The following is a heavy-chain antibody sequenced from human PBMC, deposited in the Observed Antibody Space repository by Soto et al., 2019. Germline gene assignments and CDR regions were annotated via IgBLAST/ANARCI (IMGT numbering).Heavy chain of an antibody. D-gene: IGHD3-10*01. CDR3: AKSSVRGIKHS. CDR2: IYFSGSA. V-gene: IGHV4-31*03. CDR1: GDSLSRGGYY. J-gene: IGHJ4*02. Sequence: QVQLQESGPGLVKPSQTLSLTCTVSGDSLSRGGYYWSWIRQHPGKGLEWIGYIYFSGSAYYNPSLKSRVTMSIDTSKNQFSLRLTSLTAADTAVYYCAKSSVRGIKHSWGQGTQAIVSS.